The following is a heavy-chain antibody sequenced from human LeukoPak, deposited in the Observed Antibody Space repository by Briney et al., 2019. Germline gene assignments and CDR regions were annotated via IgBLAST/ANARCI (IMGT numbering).Heavy chain of an antibody. CDR3: ARDTDPDY. J-gene: IGHJ4*02. CDR2: MNQDGSQK. V-gene: IGHV3-7*05. CDR1: GFTFSSYW. Sequence: GGSLRLSCAASGFTFSSYWMTWVRQAPGKGLEWVANMNQDGSQKYYVDSVKGRFTISRDNAKNSLSLLMNSLRAEDTAVYYCARDTDPDYWGQGTLVTVSS.